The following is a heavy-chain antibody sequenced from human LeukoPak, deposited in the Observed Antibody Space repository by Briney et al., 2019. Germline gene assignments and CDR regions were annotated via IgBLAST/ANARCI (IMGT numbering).Heavy chain of an antibody. D-gene: IGHD1-7*01. CDR1: GFAFSTYE. V-gene: IGHV3-48*03. J-gene: IGHJ5*02. Sequence: GGSLRRSCVASGFAFSTYEMNWVRQAPGKGLEWVSYISTSGSTIYYADSVKGRFTISRDDVKNSLYLQMDSLRAEDMAVYYCARSPGNWNYASDLWGQGTLVTVSS. CDR3: ARSPGNWNYASDL. CDR2: ISTSGSTI.